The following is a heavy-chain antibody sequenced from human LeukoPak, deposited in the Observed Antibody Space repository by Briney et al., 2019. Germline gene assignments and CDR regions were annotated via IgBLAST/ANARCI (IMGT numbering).Heavy chain of an antibody. CDR2: INHSGST. CDR3: ARIRYNLDY. D-gene: IGHD1-1*01. Sequence: PSETLSLTCAVYGGSFSGYYWSWIRQPPGKGLEWIGEINHSGSTNYNPSLKSRVTISVDMAKNQFSLKLSSVTAADTAVYYCARIRYNLDYWGQGTLVFVSS. CDR1: GGSFSGYY. J-gene: IGHJ4*02. V-gene: IGHV4-34*01.